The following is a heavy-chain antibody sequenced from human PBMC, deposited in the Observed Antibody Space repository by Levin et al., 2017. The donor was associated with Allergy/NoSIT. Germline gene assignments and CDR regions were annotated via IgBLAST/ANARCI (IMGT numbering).Heavy chain of an antibody. Sequence: KTSETLSLTCGVNGGPFTSYYWTWIRQSPGKGLEWIGKINHDGCANSNPSLKSRVAISVAASKNQFFLSLTFVTAADTAIYYCARGRTKHPYTGGWYYFDEWGQGTLVTVSS. V-gene: IGHV4-34*01. CDR2: INHDGCA. D-gene: IGHD2-2*02. CDR1: GGPFTSYY. CDR3: ARGRTKHPYTGGWYYFDE. J-gene: IGHJ4*02.